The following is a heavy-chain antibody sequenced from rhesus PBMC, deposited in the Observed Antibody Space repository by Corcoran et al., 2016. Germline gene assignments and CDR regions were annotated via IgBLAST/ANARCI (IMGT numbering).Heavy chain of an antibody. D-gene: IGHD3S6*01. V-gene: IGHV4-80*01. Sequence: QVQLQESGPGLVKPSETLSLTCAVSGGSFSSYWWSWIRQPPGKGLEWIGEFNGNSGSTHYNPSLKSRVTISTAASKIPFALKLRSGTAADTSVYYCARLGDDYGYYYTPYFDYWGQGVLVTVSS. CDR3: ARLGDDYGYYYTPYFDY. CDR2: FNGNSGST. CDR1: GGSFSSYW. J-gene: IGHJ4*01.